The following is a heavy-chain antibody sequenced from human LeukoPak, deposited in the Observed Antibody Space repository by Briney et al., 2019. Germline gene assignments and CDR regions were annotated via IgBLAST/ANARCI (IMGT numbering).Heavy chain of an antibody. V-gene: IGHV4-59*12. CDR2: IYYSGST. J-gene: IGHJ6*03. CDR3: AREGYIVERVYYYYYMDV. CDR1: GGSISSYY. Sequence: SETLSLTCTVSGGSISSYYWSWIRQPPGKGLEWIGYIYYSGSTNYNPSLKSRVTISVDTSKNQFSLKLSSVTAADTAVYYCAREGYIVERVYYYYYMDVWGKGTTVTVSS. D-gene: IGHD5-12*01.